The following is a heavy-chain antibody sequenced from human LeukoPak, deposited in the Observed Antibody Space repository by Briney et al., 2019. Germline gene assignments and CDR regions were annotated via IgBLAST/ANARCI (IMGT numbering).Heavy chain of an antibody. Sequence: GGSLTLSCAASGFTFSNYWMLWVRQGPGKGLVWVSNINTDGSITNYADSVKGRFSISRDNAKNTLYLQMNRLRAEDTAVYYCGRDNNYKVDVWGKGTTVTVSS. CDR3: GRDNNYKVDV. J-gene: IGHJ6*04. CDR1: GFTFSNYW. V-gene: IGHV3-74*01. D-gene: IGHD5-24*01. CDR2: INTDGSIT.